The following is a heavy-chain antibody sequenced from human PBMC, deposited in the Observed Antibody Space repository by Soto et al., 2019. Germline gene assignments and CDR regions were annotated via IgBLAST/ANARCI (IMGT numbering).Heavy chain of an antibody. CDR2: IIPILGTA. J-gene: IGHJ1*01. V-gene: IGHV1-69*11. CDR3: VVTAIRFRFRAYFQH. Sequence: QVQLVQSGAEVKKPGSSVKVSCKASGGTFSSYAISWVRQAPGQGLEWMGGIIPILGTANYAQKFQGRVTITADESTSTAYMELSSLRSEDTAVYYCVVTAIRFRFRAYFQHWGQGTLVTVSS. CDR1: GGTFSSYA. D-gene: IGHD2-21*02.